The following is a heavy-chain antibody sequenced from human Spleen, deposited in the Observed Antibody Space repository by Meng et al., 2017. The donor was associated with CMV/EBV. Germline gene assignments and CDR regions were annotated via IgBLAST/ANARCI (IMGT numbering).Heavy chain of an antibody. J-gene: IGHJ5*02. D-gene: IGHD1-26*01. CDR3: ARYSGSYYPHNWFDP. V-gene: IGHV3-74*01. CDR2: INSDGSST. Sequence: EXQLVEXXXGLVQPGXSLRLSXAASGFTFSSYWMHWVRQAPGKGLVWVSRINSDGSSTSYADSVKGRFTISRDNAKNTLYLQMNSLRAEDTAVYYCARYSGSYYPHNWFDPWGQGTLVTVSS. CDR1: GFTFSSYW.